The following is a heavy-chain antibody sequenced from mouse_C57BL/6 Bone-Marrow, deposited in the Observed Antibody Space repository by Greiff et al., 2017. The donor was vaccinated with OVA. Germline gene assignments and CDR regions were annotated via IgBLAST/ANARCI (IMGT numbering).Heavy chain of an antibody. J-gene: IGHJ3*01. CDR3: ARRNWVFAY. CDR1: GFTFSSYG. D-gene: IGHD4-1*01. CDR2: ISSGGSYT. Sequence: DVKLVESGGDLVKPGGSLKLSCAASGFTFSSYGMSWVRQTPDKRLEWVATISSGGSYTYYPDSVKGRFTISRDNAKNTLYLQMSSLKSEDTAMYYCARRNWVFAYWGQGTLVTVSA. V-gene: IGHV5-6*02.